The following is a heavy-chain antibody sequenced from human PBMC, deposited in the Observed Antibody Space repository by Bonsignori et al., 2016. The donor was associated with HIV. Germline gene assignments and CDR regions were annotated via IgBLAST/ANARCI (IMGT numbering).Heavy chain of an antibody. CDR3: ARDNYDYVWGSYRRNWFDP. D-gene: IGHD3-16*02. V-gene: IGHV3-48*02. CDR2: ISSSSSTI. J-gene: IGHJ5*02. Sequence: VRQMPGKGLEWVSYISSSSSTIYYADSVKGRFTISRDNAKNSLYLQMNSLRDEDTAVYYCARDNYDYVWGSYRRNWFDPWGQGTLVTSPQ.